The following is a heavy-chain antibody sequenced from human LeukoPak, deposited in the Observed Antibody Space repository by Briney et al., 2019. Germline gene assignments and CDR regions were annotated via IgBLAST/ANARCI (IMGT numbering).Heavy chain of an antibody. CDR3: ASGPPDYYGMDV. V-gene: IGHV4-30-2*01. CDR1: GGSISSGGYS. J-gene: IGHJ6*02. CDR2: IYHSGST. Sequence: SQTLSLTCAVSGGSISSGGYSWSWIRQPPGKGLEWIGYIYHSGSTYYNPSLKSRVTISVDRSKNQFSLKLSFVTAADTAVYYCASGPPDYYGMDVWGQGTTVTVSS.